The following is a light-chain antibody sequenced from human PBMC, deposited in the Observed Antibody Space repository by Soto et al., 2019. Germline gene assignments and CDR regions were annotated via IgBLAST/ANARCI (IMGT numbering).Light chain of an antibody. V-gene: IGLV2-23*02. CDR3: CSFARSRIL. CDR1: SSDVGSYNL. CDR2: EVN. Sequence: QSALTQPASVSGSPGQPVTISCTGTSSDVGSYNLVSWYQQHPGKAPQLMIYEVNERPAGVSNRFSGSKSGNTASLTISGLQAEDEADYYCCSFARSRILFGTGTKVTVL. J-gene: IGLJ1*01.